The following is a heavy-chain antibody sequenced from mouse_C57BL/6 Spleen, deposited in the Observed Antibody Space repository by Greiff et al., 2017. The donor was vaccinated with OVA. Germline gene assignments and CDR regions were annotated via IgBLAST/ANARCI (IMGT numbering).Heavy chain of an antibody. CDR3: ARYGITRVVATDY. V-gene: IGHV1-26*01. D-gene: IGHD1-1*01. J-gene: IGHJ2*01. Sequence: VQLQQSGPELVKPGASVKISCKASGYTFTDYYMNWVKQSHGKSLEWIGDINPNNGGTSYNQKCKGKATLTVDKSSSTAYMELRSLTSEDSAVYYCARYGITRVVATDYWGQGTTLTVSS. CDR2: INPNNGGT. CDR1: GYTFTDYY.